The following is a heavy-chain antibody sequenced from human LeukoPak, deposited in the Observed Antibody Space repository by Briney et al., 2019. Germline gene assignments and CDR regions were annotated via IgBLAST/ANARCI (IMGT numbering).Heavy chain of an antibody. V-gene: IGHV4-34*01. CDR1: GGSFSGCY. D-gene: IGHD6-19*01. J-gene: IGHJ5*02. CDR2: INHSGST. CDR3: ARGDRSGQSNWFDP. Sequence: SETLSLTCAVYGGSFSGCYWSWIRQPPGKGLEWIGEINHSGSTNYNPSLKSRVTISVDTSKNQFSLKLSSVTAADTAVYYCARGDRSGQSNWFDPWGQGTLVTVSS.